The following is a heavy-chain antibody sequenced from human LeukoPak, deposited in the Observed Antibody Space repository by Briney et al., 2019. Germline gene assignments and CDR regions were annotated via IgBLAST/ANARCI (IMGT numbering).Heavy chain of an antibody. CDR1: GXTFSTYA. J-gene: IGHJ4*02. D-gene: IGHD5-12*01. V-gene: IGHV3-23*01. CDR2: VRGSGTDT. Sequence: GGSLRLSCAASGXTFSTYAMSWVRQAPGKGLEWVSAVRGSGTDTYYADSVKGRFTISRDNSKNTLYLQMNSLRAEDTAIYYCAKTSRGNSGYDSPFHYWGQGTLVTVSS. CDR3: AKTSRGNSGYDSPFHY.